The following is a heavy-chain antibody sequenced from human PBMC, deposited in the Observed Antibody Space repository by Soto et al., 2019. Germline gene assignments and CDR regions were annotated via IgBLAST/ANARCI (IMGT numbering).Heavy chain of an antibody. Sequence: QVQLQESGPGLVKPSQTLSLTCTFSGVSISIGGYYWSWIRQHPGKGLAWIGYIYYSGSTYYNPSLKSRVTRSVDTSKNQFYLKHSSVNSADTAVYYCARSIDPWGQGTLVTVSS. V-gene: IGHV4-31*03. CDR2: IYYSGST. J-gene: IGHJ5*02. CDR1: GVSISIGGYY. CDR3: ARSIDP.